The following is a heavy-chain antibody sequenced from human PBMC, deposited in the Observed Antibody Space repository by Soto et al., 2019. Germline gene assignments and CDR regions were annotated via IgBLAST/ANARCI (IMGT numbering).Heavy chain of an antibody. D-gene: IGHD3-3*01. CDR2: IIPIFGTA. V-gene: IGHV1-69*12. CDR1: GGTFSSYA. J-gene: IGHJ6*02. CDR3: ARLYYDFEGHYYYYGMDV. Sequence: QVQLVQSGAEVKKPGSSVKVSCKASGGTFSSYAISWVRQAPGQGLEWMGGIIPIFGTANYAQKFQGRVTITADEPTSTAYMELSSLRSEDTAVYYCARLYYDFEGHYYYYGMDVWGQGTTVTVSS.